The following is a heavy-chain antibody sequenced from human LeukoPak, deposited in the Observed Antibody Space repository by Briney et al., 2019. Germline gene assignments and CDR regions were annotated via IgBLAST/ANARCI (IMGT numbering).Heavy chain of an antibody. J-gene: IGHJ4*02. CDR3: ARAIAAAGMRFDY. D-gene: IGHD6-13*01. Sequence: PSETLSLTCPVSGGSISSYYWRWIRQPPGKGLEWLGYIYYSGSTNYNLSLTSRVTISVDTSKNQFSLKLSSVTAADTAVYYCARAIAAAGMRFDYWGQGTLVTVSS. CDR1: GGSISSYY. CDR2: IYYSGST. V-gene: IGHV4-59*01.